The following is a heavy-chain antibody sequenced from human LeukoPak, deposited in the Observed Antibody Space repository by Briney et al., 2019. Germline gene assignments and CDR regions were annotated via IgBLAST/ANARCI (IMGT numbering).Heavy chain of an antibody. D-gene: IGHD3-16*01. V-gene: IGHV1-69*05. CDR3: GGGDYMDV. Sequence: SVKVSCKTSGYTFTGYDLHWVRQAPGQGLEWMGGIIPIFGTANYAQKFQGRVTITTDESTSTAYMELSSLRSEDTAVYYCGGGDYMDVWGKGTTVTVSS. J-gene: IGHJ6*03. CDR2: IIPIFGTA. CDR1: GYTFTGYD.